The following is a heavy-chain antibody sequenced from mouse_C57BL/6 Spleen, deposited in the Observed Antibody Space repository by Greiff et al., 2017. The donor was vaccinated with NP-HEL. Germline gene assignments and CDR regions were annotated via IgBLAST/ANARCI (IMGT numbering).Heavy chain of an antibody. J-gene: IGHJ3*01. V-gene: IGHV1-4*01. D-gene: IGHD1-1*01. Sequence: VQLQQSGAELARPGASVKMSCKASGYTFTSYTMHWVKQRPGQGLEWIGYINPSSGYTKYNQKFKDKATLTADKSSSTAYMQLSSLTSEDSAVYYCATGSSWGFAYWGQGTLVTVSA. CDR3: ATGSSWGFAY. CDR2: INPSSGYT. CDR1: GYTFTSYT.